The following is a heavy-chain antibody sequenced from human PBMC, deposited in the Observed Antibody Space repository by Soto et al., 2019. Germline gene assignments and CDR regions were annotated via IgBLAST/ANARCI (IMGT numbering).Heavy chain of an antibody. Sequence: ASVKVSCKASGYTFTSYGISWVRQAPGQGLEWMGWISAYNGNTNYAQKLQGRVTMTTDTSTSTAYMELRSLRSDDTAVYYCARDLGSITIFGVVINYNWLDPWGQGTLVTVS. V-gene: IGHV1-18*01. CDR3: ARDLGSITIFGVVINYNWLDP. CDR2: ISAYNGNT. CDR1: GYTFTSYG. J-gene: IGHJ5*02. D-gene: IGHD3-3*01.